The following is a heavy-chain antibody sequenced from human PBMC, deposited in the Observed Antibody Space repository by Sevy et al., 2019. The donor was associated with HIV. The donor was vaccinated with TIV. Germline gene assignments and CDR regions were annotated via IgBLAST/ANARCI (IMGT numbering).Heavy chain of an antibody. J-gene: IGHJ4*02. V-gene: IGHV3-7*03. D-gene: IGHD2-15*01. CDR3: VRELGGRGSY. Sequence: GGSLRLSCEASGFTFSTYWLTWVRQVPGKGLEWVANINQDGSKKYFVDSVKGRFTISRDNAKNSVYLQMNSLRADDTAVYYGVRELGGRGSYWGQGTLVTVSP. CDR1: GFTFSTYW. CDR2: INQDGSKK.